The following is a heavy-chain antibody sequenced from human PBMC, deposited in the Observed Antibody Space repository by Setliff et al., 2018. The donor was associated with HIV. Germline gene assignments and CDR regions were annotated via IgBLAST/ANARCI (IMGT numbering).Heavy chain of an antibody. CDR2: FFSGGET. J-gene: IGHJ6*02. V-gene: IGHV3-53*01. Sequence: PGESLKISCEASGFIVRSNYMSWVRQAPGKGPECVSVFFSGGETYYADSVKGRFSISRDDSKSTLYLHMNNLKYADTAVYYCTMAPHLGSTYGVDVWGRGTTVTVSS. CDR1: GFIVRSNY. CDR3: TMAPHLGSTYGVDV. D-gene: IGHD3-16*01.